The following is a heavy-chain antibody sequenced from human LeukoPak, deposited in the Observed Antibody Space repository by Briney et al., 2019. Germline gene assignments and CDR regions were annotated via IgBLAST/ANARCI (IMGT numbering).Heavy chain of an antibody. Sequence: GGSLRLSCAASGFTFSSYWMSWVRQAPGKGLEWVANIKLDGSGKYYVDSGKGRFTISRDNARNSLYLQMNSLRAEDTAVYYCARTPTIITHFDYWGQGTLVTVSS. CDR2: IKLDGSGK. CDR3: ARTPTIITHFDY. V-gene: IGHV3-7*01. D-gene: IGHD3-9*01. J-gene: IGHJ4*02. CDR1: GFTFSSYW.